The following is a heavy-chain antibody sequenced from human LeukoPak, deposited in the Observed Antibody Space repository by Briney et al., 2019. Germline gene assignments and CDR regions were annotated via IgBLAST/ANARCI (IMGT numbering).Heavy chain of an antibody. CDR3: AKDSDMYSSGWYTQ. J-gene: IGHJ4*02. V-gene: IGHV4-34*01. D-gene: IGHD6-19*01. CDR1: GGSFSGYY. Sequence: SETLSLTCAVYGGSFSGYYWSWIRQPPGKGLEWIGEINHSGSTNYNPSLKSRVTISVDTSKNQFSLKLSSVTAADTAVYYCAKDSDMYSSGWYTQWGQGTLVTVSS. CDR2: INHSGST.